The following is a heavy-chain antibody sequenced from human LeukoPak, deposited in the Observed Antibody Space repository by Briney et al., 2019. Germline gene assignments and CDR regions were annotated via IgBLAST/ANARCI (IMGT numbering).Heavy chain of an antibody. Sequence: GGSLRLSCAASGFTFSTYSMNWVRQAPGKGLEWVSSISSSSTYIYYADSVKGRFTISRDNAKNSLYLQMNSLRAEDTAVYYCARLYGDYLAHDYWGQGTLVTVSS. J-gene: IGHJ4*02. CDR3: ARLYGDYLAHDY. CDR1: GFTFSTYS. D-gene: IGHD4-17*01. CDR2: ISSSSTYI. V-gene: IGHV3-21*01.